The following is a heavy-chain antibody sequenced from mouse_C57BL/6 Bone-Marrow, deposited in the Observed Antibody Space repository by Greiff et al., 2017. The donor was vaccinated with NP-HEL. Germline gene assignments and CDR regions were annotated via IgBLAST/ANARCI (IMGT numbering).Heavy chain of an antibody. CDR2: IRSKSNNYAT. V-gene: IGHV10-1*01. Sequence: EVQLVESGGGLVQPKGSLKLSCAASGFSFNTYAMNWVRQAPGKGLEWVARIRSKSNNYATYYADSVKDRFTISRDDSESMLYLQMNNLKTEDTAMYYCVRQHYDYDYYAMDYWGQGTSVTVSS. J-gene: IGHJ4*01. CDR3: VRQHYDYDYYAMDY. CDR1: GFSFNTYA. D-gene: IGHD2-4*01.